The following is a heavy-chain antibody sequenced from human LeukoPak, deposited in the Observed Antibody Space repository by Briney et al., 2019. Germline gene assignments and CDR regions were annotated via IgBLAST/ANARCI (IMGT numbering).Heavy chain of an antibody. J-gene: IGHJ3*02. CDR1: GYTFTSYG. D-gene: IGHD4-23*01. V-gene: IGHV1-18*01. CDR3: ARGRTTVVILDAFDI. CDR2: ISAYNGNT. Sequence: ASVKVSCKASGYTFTSYGISWVRQAPGQGLEWMGWISAYNGNTNYAQKLQGRVTMTTDTSTSTAYMELRSLRSDDTAVYYCARGRTTVVILDAFDIWGQGTMVTVSS.